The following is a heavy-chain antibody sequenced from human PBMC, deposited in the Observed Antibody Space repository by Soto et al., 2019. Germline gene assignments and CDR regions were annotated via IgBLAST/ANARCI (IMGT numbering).Heavy chain of an antibody. V-gene: IGHV6-1*01. J-gene: IGHJ4*02. CDR1: GDSVSSNSAA. CDR2: TYYRSKWYN. D-gene: IGHD3-22*01. CDR3: AREGHYYDSSGYYYVLNY. Sequence: PSQTLSLTCAISGDSVSSNSAAWNWVRQSPSRGLEWLGRTYYRSKWYNDYAVSVKSRITINPDTSKNQFSLQLNSVTPEDTAVYYCAREGHYYDSSGYYYVLNYWGQGTLVTVSS.